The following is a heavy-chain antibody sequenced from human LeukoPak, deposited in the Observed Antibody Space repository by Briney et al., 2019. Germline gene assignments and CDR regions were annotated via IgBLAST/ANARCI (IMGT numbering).Heavy chain of an antibody. Sequence: SETLSLTCTVSGGSISSGDYYWSWIRQPPGKGLEWIGYIYYSGSTYYNPSLKSRVTISVDTSKNQFSLKLSSVTAADTAVYYCARVHSSSSAAFDIWGQGTMVTVSS. CDR1: GGSISSGDYY. CDR3: ARVHSSSSAAFDI. CDR2: IYYSGST. V-gene: IGHV4-30-4*01. D-gene: IGHD6-6*01. J-gene: IGHJ3*02.